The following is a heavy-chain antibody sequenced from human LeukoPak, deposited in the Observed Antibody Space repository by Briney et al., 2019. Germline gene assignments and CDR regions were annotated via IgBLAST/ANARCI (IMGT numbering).Heavy chain of an antibody. CDR3: ARDSPHYVWGSFPPDY. Sequence: GASVKVSCKASGYTFTSYGISWVRQAPGQGLEWMGWISAYNGNTNYAQKLQGRVTMTTDTSTSTAYMELRSLRSDDTAVYYCARDSPHYVWGSFPPDYWGQGTLVTVSS. V-gene: IGHV1-18*01. D-gene: IGHD3-16*01. CDR1: GYTFTSYG. J-gene: IGHJ4*02. CDR2: ISAYNGNT.